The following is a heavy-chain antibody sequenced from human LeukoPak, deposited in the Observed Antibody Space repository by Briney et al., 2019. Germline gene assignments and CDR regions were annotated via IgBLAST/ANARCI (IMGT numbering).Heavy chain of an antibody. Sequence: PGGSLRLSCAASGFTFSSYGMHWVRQAPGKGLEWVAFIRYDGSNKYYADSVKGRFTISRDNSKNTLYLQMNSLRAEDTAVYYCAKDRIWYSSGYTPDYWGQGTLVTVSS. CDR2: IRYDGSNK. CDR1: GFTFSSYG. V-gene: IGHV3-30*02. D-gene: IGHD3-22*01. J-gene: IGHJ4*02. CDR3: AKDRIWYSSGYTPDY.